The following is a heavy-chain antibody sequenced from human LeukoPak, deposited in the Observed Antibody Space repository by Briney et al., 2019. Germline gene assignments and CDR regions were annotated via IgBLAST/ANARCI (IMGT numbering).Heavy chain of an antibody. V-gene: IGHV3-7*01. Sequence: PGGSLRLSCAASGFTFSSYWMSWVRQASGKGLEWVANIKQDGSEKYYVDSVKGRFTISRDNATNSLYLQMNSLRAEDTAVYYCARVRDFWSGYYRYYYMDVWGKGTTVTVSS. CDR2: IKQDGSEK. CDR1: GFTFSSYW. J-gene: IGHJ6*03. CDR3: ARVRDFWSGYYRYYYMDV. D-gene: IGHD3-3*01.